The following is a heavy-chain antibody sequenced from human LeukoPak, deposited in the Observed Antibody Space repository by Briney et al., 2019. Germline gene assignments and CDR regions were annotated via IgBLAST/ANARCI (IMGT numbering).Heavy chain of an antibody. V-gene: IGHV4-59*01. J-gene: IGHJ4*02. D-gene: IGHD1-1*01. CDR2: IYHTGST. Sequence: ASETLSLTCIVSGGSIKSYSWSWIRQSPGKALEWIGNIYHTGSTKCNPSLRSRVTISIDTSKNQFSLKLNSVTAADTAVYYCARDRSRNNDNGRFDYWGQGTLVTVSS. CDR3: ARDRSRNNDNGRFDY. CDR1: GGSIKSYS.